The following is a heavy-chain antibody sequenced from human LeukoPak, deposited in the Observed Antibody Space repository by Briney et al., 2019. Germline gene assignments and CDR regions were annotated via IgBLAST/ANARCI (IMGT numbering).Heavy chain of an antibody. Sequence: LPGGSLRLSCAVSGFTFSSYAMSWVRQAPGKGLEWVSSISGGGGSTYYADSVKGRFTISRDNSKNTLYLQMNSLRAEDTALYYCAKDDLYYDIWTGYSAFDHWGQGTLVTVSS. CDR3: AKDDLYYDIWTGYSAFDH. V-gene: IGHV3-23*01. CDR2: ISGGGGST. D-gene: IGHD3-9*01. J-gene: IGHJ4*02. CDR1: GFTFSSYA.